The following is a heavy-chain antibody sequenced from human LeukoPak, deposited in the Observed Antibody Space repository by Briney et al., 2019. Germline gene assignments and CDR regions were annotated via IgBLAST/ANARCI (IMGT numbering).Heavy chain of an antibody. Sequence: ASVKVSCKASGYSFSGYFMHWVRQAPGQGLEWMGWISPYSGSAFYAQKLQGRVTMTTETSTSTAYMELRSLRSDDTAVYYCARFFTADNVVDYWGQGTLVTVSS. V-gene: IGHV1-18*04. J-gene: IGHJ4*02. CDR3: ARFFTADNVVDY. CDR1: GYSFSGYF. D-gene: IGHD1-1*01. CDR2: ISPYSGSA.